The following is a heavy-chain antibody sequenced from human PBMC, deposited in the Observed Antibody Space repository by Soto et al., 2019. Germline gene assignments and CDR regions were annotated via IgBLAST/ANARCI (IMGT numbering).Heavy chain of an antibody. CDR3: AREYSGKYHPEAV. D-gene: IGHD1-26*01. J-gene: IGHJ1*01. CDR1: GGTFSSYA. Sequence: SVKVSCKASGGTFSSYAISWVRQAPGQGLEWMGGIIPIFGTANYAQKFQGRVTITADESTSTAYMELSSLRSEDTAVYYCAREYSGKYHPEAVWGQGTLVTVAS. CDR2: IIPIFGTA. V-gene: IGHV1-69*13.